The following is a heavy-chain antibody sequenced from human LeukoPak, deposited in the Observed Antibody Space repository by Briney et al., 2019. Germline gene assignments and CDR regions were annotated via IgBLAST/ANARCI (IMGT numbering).Heavy chain of an antibody. CDR2: IVVGSGNT. J-gene: IGHJ6*02. D-gene: IGHD2-2*02. V-gene: IGHV1-58*02. CDR1: GFTFTSSA. CDR3: AATTPGVVPAAISGVGDDEGYYYYYGMDV. Sequence: SVKVSCKASGFTFTSSAMQWVRQARGQRLEWIGWIVVGSGNTNYAQKLKERVTITRDMSTSTAYMELSSLRSEDTAVYYCAATTPGVVPAAISGVGDDEGYYYYYGMDVWGQGTTVTVSS.